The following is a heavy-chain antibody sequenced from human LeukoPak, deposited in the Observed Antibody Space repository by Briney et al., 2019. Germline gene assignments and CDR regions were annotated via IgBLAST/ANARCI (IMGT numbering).Heavy chain of an antibody. Sequence: ASVKVSCKVSGYTLTELSMHWVRQAPGKGLEWMGGFDPEDGETIYAQKFQGRVTMTEDTSTDTACMELSSLRSEDTAVYYCATIPSSTTLNWFDPWGQGTLVTVSS. CDR1: GYTLTELS. D-gene: IGHD1-1*01. CDR2: FDPEDGET. CDR3: ATIPSSTTLNWFDP. V-gene: IGHV1-24*01. J-gene: IGHJ5*02.